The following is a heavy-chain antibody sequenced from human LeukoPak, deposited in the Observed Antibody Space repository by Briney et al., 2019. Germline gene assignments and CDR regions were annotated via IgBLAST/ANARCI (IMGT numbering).Heavy chain of an antibody. CDR1: GGSISSTIFY. Sequence: SETLSLTCTVSGGSISSTIFYWAWIRQPPGKGLEWIGTIYYGGDTYYNPSLKGRVTISVATSKNQFSLKLNSVTAADAAVYYCARVGATTATTRYYFDYWGREHWSPSPQ. CDR3: ARVGATTATTRYYFDY. V-gene: IGHV4-39*01. CDR2: IYYGGDT. J-gene: IGHJ4*02. D-gene: IGHD4-17*01.